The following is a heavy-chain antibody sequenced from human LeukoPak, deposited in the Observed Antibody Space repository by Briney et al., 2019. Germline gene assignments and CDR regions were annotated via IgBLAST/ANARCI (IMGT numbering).Heavy chain of an antibody. CDR3: ARHLYSSSWSLYYYYYMDV. D-gene: IGHD6-13*01. V-gene: IGHV5-51*01. CDR2: IYPGDSDT. CDR1: GYSFTSYW. Sequence: GESLKISCKGSGYSFTSYWIGWVRQMPGKGLEWMGIIYPGDSDTRYSPSFQGQVTISADKSISTAYLQWSSLKASDTAMYYGARHLYSSSWSLYYYYYMDVWGKGTTVTVSS. J-gene: IGHJ6*03.